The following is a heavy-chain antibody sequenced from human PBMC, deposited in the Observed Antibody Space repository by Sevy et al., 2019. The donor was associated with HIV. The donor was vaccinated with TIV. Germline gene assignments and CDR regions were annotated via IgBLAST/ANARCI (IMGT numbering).Heavy chain of an antibody. V-gene: IGHV3-21*01. CDR3: ASKSHGDY. Sequence: GGSLRLSCAASGFTFSSYSMNWVRQAPGTGLEWVSSISSSSSYIYYADSVKGGFTTSRDNAKNSLYLQMNSLGAEDTAVYYCASKSHGDYWGQGTLVTVSS. CDR2: ISSSSSYI. CDR1: GFTFSSYS. J-gene: IGHJ4*02.